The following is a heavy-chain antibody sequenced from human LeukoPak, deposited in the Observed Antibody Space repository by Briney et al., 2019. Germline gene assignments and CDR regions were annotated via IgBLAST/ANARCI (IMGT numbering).Heavy chain of an antibody. D-gene: IGHD5-24*01. CDR1: GGSISSYY. V-gene: IGHV4-59*01. J-gene: IGHJ3*02. CDR3: ARDDPRRDGYNYAFDI. CDR2: IYYSGST. Sequence: PSETLSLTYSVSGGSISSYYWSWIRHPPGKGLEWIGYIYYSGSTNYNPSLKSRVSISVDTSKNQFSLKLSSVTAADTAVYYCARDDPRRDGYNYAFDIWGQGTMVTVSS.